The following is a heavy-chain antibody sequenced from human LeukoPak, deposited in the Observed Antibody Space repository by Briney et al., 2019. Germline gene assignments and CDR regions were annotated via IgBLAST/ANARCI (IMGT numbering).Heavy chain of an antibody. Sequence: GGSLRLSCAASGLTFSHYHIHWVRQAPGKGLEWVAFVSKDGTNNYYADSVNGRFTVSRDNSKNTLYLQMNSLRPEDTAVYYCARDFTWLVDYWGQGTLVTVSS. D-gene: IGHD6-19*01. CDR3: ARDFTWLVDY. V-gene: IGHV3-30*04. CDR1: GLTFSHYH. CDR2: VSKDGTNN. J-gene: IGHJ4*02.